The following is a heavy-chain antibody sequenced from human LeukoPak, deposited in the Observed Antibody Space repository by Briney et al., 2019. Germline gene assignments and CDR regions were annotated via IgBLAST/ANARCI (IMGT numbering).Heavy chain of an antibody. V-gene: IGHV3-48*02. CDR2: ISSSSSTI. D-gene: IGHD6-19*01. J-gene: IGHJ4*02. Sequence: GGSLRLSCAASGFTFSSYSMNWVRQAPGKGLEWVSYISSSSSTIKHADSVKGRFTISRDNAKNSLYLQMNSLRDEDTAVHYCARDRYSSGWYGAFDYWGQGTLVTVSS. CDR3: ARDRYSSGWYGAFDY. CDR1: GFTFSSYS.